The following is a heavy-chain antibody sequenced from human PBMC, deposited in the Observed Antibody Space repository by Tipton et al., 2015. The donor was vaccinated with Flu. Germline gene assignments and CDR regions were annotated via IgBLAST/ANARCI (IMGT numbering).Heavy chain of an antibody. J-gene: IGHJ6*02. CDR3: ARDQNPLDV. CDR1: GYTFKTYG. Sequence: QSGAEVKKPGASVKVSCKASGYTFKTYGISWVRQAPGQGLEWMGIINARGDDSGYAQRFQGRLTLTRDTSTSTVYMELSSLRSEDMAVYYCARDQNPLDVWGQGTTVTVS. V-gene: IGHV1-46*02. CDR2: INARGDDS.